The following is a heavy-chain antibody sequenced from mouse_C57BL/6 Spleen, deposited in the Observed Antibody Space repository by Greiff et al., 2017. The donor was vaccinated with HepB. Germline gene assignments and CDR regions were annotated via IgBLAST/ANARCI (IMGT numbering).Heavy chain of an antibody. CDR1: GYTFTDYE. V-gene: IGHV1-15*01. CDR3: TRCAPNYYGSSYGY. D-gene: IGHD1-1*01. J-gene: IGHJ2*01. Sequence: VKVVESGAELVRPGASVTLSCKASGYTFTDYEMHWVKQTPVHGLEWIGAIDPETGGTAYNQKFKGKAILTADKSSSTAYMELRSLTSEDSAVYYCTRCAPNYYGSSYGYWGKAPLSQSPQ. CDR2: IDPETGGT.